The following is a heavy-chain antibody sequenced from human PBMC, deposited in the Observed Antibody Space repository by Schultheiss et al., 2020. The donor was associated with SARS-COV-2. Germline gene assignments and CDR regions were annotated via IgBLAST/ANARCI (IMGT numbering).Heavy chain of an antibody. V-gene: IGHV4-59*01. J-gene: IGHJ3*02. CDR3: ARVGRSDAFDI. Sequence: SETLSLTCTVSGGSISSYYWNWIRQPPGKGLEWIGYIYYSGSTNYNPSLKSRVTMSVDTSKNQFSLKLSSVTAADTAVYYCARVGRSDAFDIWGQGTMVTVSS. D-gene: IGHD3-16*01. CDR2: IYYSGST. CDR1: GGSISSYY.